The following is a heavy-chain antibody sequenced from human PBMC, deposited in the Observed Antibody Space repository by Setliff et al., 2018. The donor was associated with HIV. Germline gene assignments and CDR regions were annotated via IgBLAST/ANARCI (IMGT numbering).Heavy chain of an antibody. CDR2: ISYSGNT. D-gene: IGHD3-22*01. J-gene: IGHJ4*02. CDR3: ARDPHYFDRSGYYSYFYFDY. V-gene: IGHV4-59*11. Sequence: KTSETLSLTCTVSGGSISSPYWGWIRQPPGKGLEWIGSISYSGNTYYHPSLQSRVTISLDMSKNQFSLKVKSVTAADTAVYYCARDPHYFDRSGYYSYFYFDYWGQGMLVTVSS. CDR1: GGSISSPY.